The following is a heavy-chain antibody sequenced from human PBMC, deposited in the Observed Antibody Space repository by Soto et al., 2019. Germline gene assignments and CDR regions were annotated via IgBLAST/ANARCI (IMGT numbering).Heavy chain of an antibody. D-gene: IGHD5-12*01. J-gene: IGHJ3*02. CDR2: IYYSGST. Sequence: SETLSLTCTVSGGSISSYYWSWIRQPPGKGLEWIGYIYYSGSTSYNPSLKSRVTISVDTSKNQFSLKLSSATAADTAVYYCARHGIVATIYDAFDIWGQGTMVTVSS. CDR3: ARHGIVATIYDAFDI. CDR1: GGSISSYY. V-gene: IGHV4-59*01.